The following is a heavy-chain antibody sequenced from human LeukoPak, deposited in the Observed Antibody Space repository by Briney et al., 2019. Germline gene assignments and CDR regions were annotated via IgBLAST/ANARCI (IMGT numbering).Heavy chain of an antibody. D-gene: IGHD4-17*01. J-gene: IGHJ1*01. CDR3: ARGHSPVTTKVSYFQH. V-gene: IGHV4-59*12. CDR2: IYYRST. Sequence: PSETLSLTCTVSGGSISSYYWSWIRQPPGKGLEWIGYIYYRSTNYNPSLKSRVTILVDTSKNQFSLKLSSVTAADTAVYYCARGHSPVTTKVSYFQHWGQGTLVTVSS. CDR1: GGSISSYY.